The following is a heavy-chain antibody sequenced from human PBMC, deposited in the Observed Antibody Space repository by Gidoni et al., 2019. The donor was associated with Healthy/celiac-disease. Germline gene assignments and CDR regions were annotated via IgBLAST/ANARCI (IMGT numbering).Heavy chain of an antibody. CDR3: AHLYYYDSSGYYGGRFYFDY. V-gene: IGHV2-5*02. Sequence: QIPLKESGPTLVKPTQTLTLTCTFSGFSLSTSGVGVGWIRQPPGKALEWLALIYWDDDKRYSPSLKSRLTITKDTSKNQVVLTMTNMDPVDTATYYCAHLYYYDSSGYYGGRFYFDYWGQGTLVTVSS. D-gene: IGHD3-22*01. J-gene: IGHJ4*02. CDR1: GFSLSTSGVG. CDR2: IYWDDDK.